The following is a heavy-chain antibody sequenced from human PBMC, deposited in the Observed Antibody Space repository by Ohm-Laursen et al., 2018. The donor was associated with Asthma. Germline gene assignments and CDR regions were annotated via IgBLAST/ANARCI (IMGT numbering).Heavy chain of an antibody. CDR3: TTSGSIYTAMVTYYYYYGMDV. J-gene: IGHJ6*02. CDR2: IKSKTDDGTT. CDR1: GFTFSNAW. D-gene: IGHD5-18*01. Sequence: SLRLSCTASGFTFSNAWMSWVRQAPGKGLEWVGRIKSKTDDGTTDYAAPVKGRFTISRDDSKNTLYLQMNSLKTEDTAVYYCTTSGSIYTAMVTYYYYYGMDVWGQGTTVTVSS. V-gene: IGHV3-15*01.